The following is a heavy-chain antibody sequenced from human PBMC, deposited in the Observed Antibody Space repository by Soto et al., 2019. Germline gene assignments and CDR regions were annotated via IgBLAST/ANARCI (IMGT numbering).Heavy chain of an antibody. CDR2: IYSGGST. CDR3: AAQGDYDFWSGRGY. J-gene: IGHJ4*02. Sequence: GGSLRLSCAASGFTVSGNYMSWVRQAPGKGLEWVSVIYSGGSTYYVDSVKGRFTISRDNSKNTLYLQINSLRAEDTAVYYCAAQGDYDFWSGRGYWGKGSLVTVAS. CDR1: GFTVSGNY. D-gene: IGHD3-3*01. V-gene: IGHV3-66*01.